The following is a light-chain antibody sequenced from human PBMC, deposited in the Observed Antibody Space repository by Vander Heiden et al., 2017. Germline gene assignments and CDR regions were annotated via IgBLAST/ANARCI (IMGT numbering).Light chain of an antibody. J-gene: IGKJ1*01. CDR1: QGISSW. CDR2: AAS. Sequence: DIQMTQSPSSVSASVGERGTITCRASQGISSWLAWYQQKPGKAPKLLIYAASSWQSGVPSRFSGRASGTDFPLTIRSRQPEDFTAYYCQLCNTVPRWRFRHGTKVE. CDR3: QLCNTVPRWR. V-gene: IGKV1-12*01.